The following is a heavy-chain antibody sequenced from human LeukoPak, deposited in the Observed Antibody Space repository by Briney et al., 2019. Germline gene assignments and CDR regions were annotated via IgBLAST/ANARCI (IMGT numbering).Heavy chain of an antibody. Sequence: GGSLRLSCAASGFTFSSYGMSWVRQAPGKGLEWVAVISYDGSNKYYADSVKGRFTISRDNSKNTLYLQMNSLRAEDTAVYYCARDTGDGDYYYYMDVWGRGTTVTVSS. D-gene: IGHD7-27*01. J-gene: IGHJ6*03. CDR3: ARDTGDGDYYYYMDV. V-gene: IGHV3-30*03. CDR2: ISYDGSNK. CDR1: GFTFSSYG.